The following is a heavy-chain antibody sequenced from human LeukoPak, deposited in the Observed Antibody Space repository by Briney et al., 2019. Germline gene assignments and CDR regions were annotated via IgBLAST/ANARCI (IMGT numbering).Heavy chain of an antibody. CDR1: GGSISSHY. Sequence: SETLSLTCTVSGGSISSHYWSWIWQPPGKGLEWIGYIYYSGSTNYNPSLKSRVTISVDTSKNQFSLKLSSVTAAGTAVYYCASTREYYDSSGYYQWGQGTLVTVSS. V-gene: IGHV4-59*11. D-gene: IGHD3-22*01. CDR2: IYYSGST. CDR3: ASTREYYDSSGYYQ. J-gene: IGHJ4*02.